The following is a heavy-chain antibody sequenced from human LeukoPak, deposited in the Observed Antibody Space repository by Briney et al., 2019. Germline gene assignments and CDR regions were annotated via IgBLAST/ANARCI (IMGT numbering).Heavy chain of an antibody. CDR3: ARGSMIAQRLDAFDI. CDR1: GFTFSSYS. Sequence: GGSLRLSCAASGFTFSSYSMNWVRQAPGKGLEWVSSISSSSSYIYYADSVKGRFTISRDNAKNSLYLQVNGLRADDTGIYYCARGSMIAQRLDAFDIWGQGTEVTVSS. J-gene: IGHJ3*02. D-gene: IGHD2-21*01. CDR2: ISSSSSYI. V-gene: IGHV3-21*01.